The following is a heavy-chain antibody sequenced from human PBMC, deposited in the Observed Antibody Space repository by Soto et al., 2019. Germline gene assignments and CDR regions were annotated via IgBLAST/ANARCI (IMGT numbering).Heavy chain of an antibody. D-gene: IGHD3-22*01. CDR2: IWYDGSNK. J-gene: IGHJ4*02. CDR3: ARERQSYDSSGLPTW. CDR1: GFTFSSYG. Sequence: GGSLRLSCAASGFTFSSYGMHWVRQAPGKGLEWVAVIWYDGSNKYYADSVKGRFTISRDNSKNTLYLQMNSLRAEDTAVYYCARERQSYDSSGLPTWWGQGTLVTVSS. V-gene: IGHV3-33*01.